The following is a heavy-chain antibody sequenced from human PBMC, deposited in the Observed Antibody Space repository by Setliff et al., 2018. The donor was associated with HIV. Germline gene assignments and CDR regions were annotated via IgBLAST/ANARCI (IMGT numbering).Heavy chain of an antibody. D-gene: IGHD2-21*01. V-gene: IGHV4-4*09. Sequence: PSETLSLTCVVSDDSFSNYDWTWIRQSPGKTLEWIGYIPSSGITNYNPSLRSRVTISIETSNTRFSLWLRSATAADTATYFCARLGRAIDDGGSSLRLDFWGQGMLVTVSS. J-gene: IGHJ4*02. CDR3: ARLGRAIDDGGSSLRLDF. CDR1: DDSFSNYD. CDR2: IPSSGIT.